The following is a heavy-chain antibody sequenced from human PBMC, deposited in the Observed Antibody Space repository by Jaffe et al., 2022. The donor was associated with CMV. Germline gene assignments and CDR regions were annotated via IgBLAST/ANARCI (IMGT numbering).Heavy chain of an antibody. CDR3: ARDRLTIAGRPFDW. V-gene: IGHV1-18*01. D-gene: IGHD6-6*01. CDR1: GFNLNNYY. J-gene: IGHJ4*02. Sequence: QVQLVQSGAEVKKPGASVKVSCKTSGFNLNNYYITWVRQAPGQGLEWMGWVSAYNDKTNYAQKVQGRVTMTTDTSTNTAYMELRSLRFDDTAVYYCARDRLTIAGRPFDWWGQGTLVTVSS. CDR2: VSAYNDKT.